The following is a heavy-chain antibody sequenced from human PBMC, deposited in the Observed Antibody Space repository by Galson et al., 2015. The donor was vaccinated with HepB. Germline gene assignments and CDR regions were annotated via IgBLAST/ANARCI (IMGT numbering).Heavy chain of an antibody. D-gene: IGHD5-18*01. CDR2: FDPEDGET. J-gene: IGHJ6*02. V-gene: IGHV1-24*01. Sequence: SVKVSCKVSGYTLTELSMHWVRQAPGKGLEWMGGFDPEDGETIYAQKFQGRVTMTADTSTDTAYMELSSLRSEDTAVYYCATERRDSYGLVDVWGQGTTVTVSS. CDR1: GYTLTELS. CDR3: ATERRDSYGLVDV.